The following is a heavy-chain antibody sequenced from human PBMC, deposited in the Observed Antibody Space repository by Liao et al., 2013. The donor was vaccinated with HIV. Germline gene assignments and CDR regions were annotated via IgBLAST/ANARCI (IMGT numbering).Heavy chain of an antibody. Sequence: QVQLQESGPGLVKPSQTLSLTCTVSGGSISSGDYYWSWIRQPPGKGLEWIGYIYYSGSTNYNPSLKSRVTISVDTSKNQFSLKLSSVTAADTAVYYCAREGPDRGVILYFDYWGQGTLVTVSS. V-gene: IGHV4-30-4*08. CDR1: GGSISSGDYY. CDR3: AREGPDRGVILYFDY. D-gene: IGHD3-10*01. J-gene: IGHJ4*02. CDR2: IYYSGST.